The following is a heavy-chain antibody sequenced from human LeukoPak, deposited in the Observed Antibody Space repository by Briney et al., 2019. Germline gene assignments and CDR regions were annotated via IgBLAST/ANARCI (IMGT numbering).Heavy chain of an antibody. CDR2: MNPNSGNT. D-gene: IGHD3-10*01. J-gene: IGHJ4*02. V-gene: IGHV1-8*01. Sequence: ASVKVSCKASGYTFTSYDINWVRQATGQGLEWMGWMNPNSGNTGYAQKFQGRVTMTRNTSISTAYMELSSLRSEDTAVYYCARRHFYYYGSGSYSGYWGQGTLVTVSS. CDR1: GYTFTSYD. CDR3: ARRHFYYYGSGSYSGY.